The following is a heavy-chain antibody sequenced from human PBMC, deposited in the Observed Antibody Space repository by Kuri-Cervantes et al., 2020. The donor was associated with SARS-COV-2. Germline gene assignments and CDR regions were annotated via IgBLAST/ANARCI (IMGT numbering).Heavy chain of an antibody. Sequence: GGSLRLSCKGSGYSFTSYWIGWVRQMPGKGLEWMGIIYPGDSDTRYSPSFQGQVTISADKSISTAYLQWSSLKASDTAIYYCARELTGDMLADYWGQGTLVTVSS. CDR1: GYSFTSYW. D-gene: IGHD7-27*01. CDR3: ARELTGDMLADY. V-gene: IGHV5-51*01. J-gene: IGHJ4*02. CDR2: IYPGDSDT.